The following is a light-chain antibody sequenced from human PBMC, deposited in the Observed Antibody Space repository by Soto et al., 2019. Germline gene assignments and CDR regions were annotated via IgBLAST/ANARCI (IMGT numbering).Light chain of an antibody. J-gene: IGKJ1*01. CDR3: QHYNSYSEA. Sequence: DIQMTQSPSTLSSSVGDRVTITCRASLSISRGLAWYQQKPGKAPKLLIYKASTLKSGVPSRFSGSGSGTEFTLTISSLQPDDFATYYCQHYNSYSEAFGQGTKVDIK. V-gene: IGKV1-5*03. CDR1: LSISRG. CDR2: KAS.